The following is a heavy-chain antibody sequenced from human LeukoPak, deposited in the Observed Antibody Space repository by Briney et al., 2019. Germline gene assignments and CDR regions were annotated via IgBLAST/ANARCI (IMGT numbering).Heavy chain of an antibody. D-gene: IGHD3-10*02. CDR2: ISSSGSTI. CDR1: GFTFSSYE. J-gene: IGHJ6*04. Sequence: GGSLRLSCTASGFTFSSYEMNWVRQAPGKGLEGVSYISSSGSTIYYADSVKGRFTISRDNAKNSLYLQMNSLRAEDTAVYYCAELGITMIGGVWGKGTTVTISS. V-gene: IGHV3-48*03. CDR3: AELGITMIGGV.